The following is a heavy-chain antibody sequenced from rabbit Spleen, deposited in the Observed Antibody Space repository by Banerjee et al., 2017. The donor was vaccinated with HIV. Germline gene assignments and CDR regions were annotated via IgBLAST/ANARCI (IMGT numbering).Heavy chain of an antibody. CDR2: IDPVFGST. Sequence: QEQLVESGGGPVQPGGSLKLSCKASGFDFSSYGVSWVRQAPGKGLEWIGYIDPVFGSTVYATWVNGRFTISSHNSQNTLYLQLNSLTAADTATYFCVREAGYAGYGDGNLWGPGTLVTVS. CDR3: VREAGYAGYGDGNL. V-gene: IGHV1S47*01. CDR1: GFDFSSYG. D-gene: IGHD7-1*01. J-gene: IGHJ4*01.